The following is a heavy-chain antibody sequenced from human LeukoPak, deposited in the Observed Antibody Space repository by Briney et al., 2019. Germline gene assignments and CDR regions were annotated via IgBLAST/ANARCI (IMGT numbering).Heavy chain of an antibody. CDR1: GGSFSGYY. J-gene: IGHJ6*02. CDR2: INHSGST. Sequence: SGTLSLTCAVYGGSFSGYYWSWIRQPPGKGLEWIGEINHSGSTNYNPSLKSRVTISVDTSKNQFSLKLSSVTAADTAVYYCARHPRRYSSSWYYYYYGMDVWGQGTTVTVSS. V-gene: IGHV4-34*01. D-gene: IGHD6-13*01. CDR3: ARHPRRYSSSWYYYYYGMDV.